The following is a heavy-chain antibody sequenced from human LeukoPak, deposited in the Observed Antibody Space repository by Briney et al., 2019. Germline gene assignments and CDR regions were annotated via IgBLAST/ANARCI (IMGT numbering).Heavy chain of an antibody. D-gene: IGHD6-13*01. J-gene: IGHJ4*02. CDR3: ARAVMGIAAALDY. Sequence: SETLSLTCTVSGGSISSYYWSWIRQPPGKGLEWIGYIYYSGSTNYNPSLKSRVTISVDTSENQFSLKLSSVTAADTAVYYCARAVMGIAAALDYWGQGTLVTVSS. CDR1: GGSISSYY. CDR2: IYYSGST. V-gene: IGHV4-59*01.